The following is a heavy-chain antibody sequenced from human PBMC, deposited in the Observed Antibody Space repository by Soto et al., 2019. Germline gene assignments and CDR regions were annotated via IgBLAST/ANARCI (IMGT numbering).Heavy chain of an antibody. J-gene: IGHJ4*02. CDR3: TRTISALPGDDY. D-gene: IGHD6-6*01. CDR2: IKQDGSER. CDR1: GFTFNRYW. Sequence: EVQLVESGGGLVQPGGSLRLSCAASGFTFNRYWMGWVRQAPGKGPEWLSNIKQDGSERYYVDSVKGRFTISRDYVKNSVYLQINSLRAEDTAVYYCTRTISALPGDDYWGQGTLVTVSS. V-gene: IGHV3-7*01.